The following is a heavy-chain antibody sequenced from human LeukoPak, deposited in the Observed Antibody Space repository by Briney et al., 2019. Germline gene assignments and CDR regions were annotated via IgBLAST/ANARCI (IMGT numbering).Heavy chain of an antibody. V-gene: IGHV4-59*01. D-gene: IGHD4-17*01. J-gene: IGHJ4*02. CDR1: GGSISSYY. CDR3: ARGTVTGGPYYFDY. CDR2: IYYSGST. Sequence: PSETLSLTCTASGGSISSYYWSWIRQPPGKGLEWIGYIYYSGSTNYNPSLKSRVTISVDTSKNQFSLKLSSVTAADTAVYYCARGTVTGGPYYFDYWGQGTLVTVSS.